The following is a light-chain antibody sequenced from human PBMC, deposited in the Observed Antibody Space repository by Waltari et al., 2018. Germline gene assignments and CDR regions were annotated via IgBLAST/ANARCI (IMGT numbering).Light chain of an antibody. J-gene: IGLJ2*01. Sequence: QSVLTQPPSVSATPGPRVIIPCSGGSSTIGSPVFNWYQPLPGAAPNLRIYSNDERPSGVPDRFSGSKSGTSASLAISGLQSDDEGDYYCATWDFSLGAPLFGGGIKVTVL. CDR1: SSTIGSPV. V-gene: IGLV1-44*01. CDR3: ATWDFSLGAPL. CDR2: SND.